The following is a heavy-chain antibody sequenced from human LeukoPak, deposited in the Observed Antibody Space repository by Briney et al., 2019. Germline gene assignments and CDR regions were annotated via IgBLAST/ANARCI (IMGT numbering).Heavy chain of an antibody. J-gene: IGHJ4*02. Sequence: GGPLRLSCAASGFTFSSYAMSWVRQAPGKGLEWVSAISGSGGSTYYADSVKGRFTISRDNSKNTLYLQMNSLRAEDTAVYYCASSIAAAPYYFDYWGQGALVTVSS. CDR2: ISGSGGST. V-gene: IGHV3-23*01. CDR1: GFTFSSYA. CDR3: ASSIAAAPYYFDY. D-gene: IGHD6-13*01.